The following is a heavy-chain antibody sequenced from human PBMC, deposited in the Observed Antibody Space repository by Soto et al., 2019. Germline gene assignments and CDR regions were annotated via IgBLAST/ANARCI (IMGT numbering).Heavy chain of an antibody. V-gene: IGHV3-23*01. CDR1: GFTFSSYA. Sequence: GGSLRLSWTASGFTFSSYAMSWIRRSQGKGRGGVSAISGSGGSRSYAASVKGGFTISTGNSKNTLYQQMNSLRAEEKAVYYCATDQYCRSPRCYAFDIWGQGTMVTVSS. CDR2: ISGSGGSR. D-gene: IGHD2-2*01. J-gene: IGHJ3*02. CDR3: ATDQYCRSPRCYAFDI.